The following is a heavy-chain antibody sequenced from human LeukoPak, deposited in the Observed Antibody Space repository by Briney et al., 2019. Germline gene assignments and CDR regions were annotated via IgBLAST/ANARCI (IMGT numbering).Heavy chain of an antibody. CDR1: GFTRGDYT. V-gene: IGHV3-49*04. J-gene: IGHJ4*02. CDR2: VKSKAYGGTT. Sequence: GGSLRLSCTPSGFTRGDYTMNWVRRAPGKGLEWVGFVKSKAYGGTTEYAASVKGRFTISRDDSKSIAYLQMNSLRTEDTAVYYCTRVRIYYFDYWGQGALVIVSS. D-gene: IGHD3-10*01. CDR3: TRVRIYYFDY.